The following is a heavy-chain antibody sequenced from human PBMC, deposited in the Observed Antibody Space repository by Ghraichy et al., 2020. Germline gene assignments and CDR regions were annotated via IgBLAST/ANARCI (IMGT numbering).Heavy chain of an antibody. CDR2: IIPIFGTA. CDR1: GGTFSSYA. J-gene: IGHJ4*02. CDR3: ARFLLEVSYYYDSSGYYFDY. D-gene: IGHD3-22*01. V-gene: IGHV1-69*13. Sequence: SVKVSCKASGGTFSSYAISWVRQAPGQGLEWMGGIIPIFGTANYAQKFQGRVTITADESTSTAYMELSSLRSEDTAVYYCARFLLEVSYYYDSSGYYFDYWGQGTLVTVSS.